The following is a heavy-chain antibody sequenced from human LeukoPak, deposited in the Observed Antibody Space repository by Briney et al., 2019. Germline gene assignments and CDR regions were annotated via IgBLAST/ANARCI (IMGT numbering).Heavy chain of an antibody. V-gene: IGHV3-74*03. Sequence: GGSLRLSCEPSGFPFSSYWMLWVRQAAGKGLVWVSRISGEGSIKTYADFVRGRFTISRENTKNILYLQRNSLKVEDTATYFGSRSPLDYWGQGVLVTVSS. CDR2: ISGEGSIK. J-gene: IGHJ4*02. CDR1: GFPFSSYW. CDR3: SRSPLDY.